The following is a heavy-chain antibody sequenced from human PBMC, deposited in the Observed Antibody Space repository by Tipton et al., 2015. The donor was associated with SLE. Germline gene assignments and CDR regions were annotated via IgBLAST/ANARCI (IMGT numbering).Heavy chain of an antibody. D-gene: IGHD3-10*01. CDR3: VRDESYYGSGSPLGMDV. CDR1: GFTFSTYW. CDR2: IYSDGSST. V-gene: IGHV3-74*01. J-gene: IGHJ6*02. Sequence: GSLRLSCAASGFTFSTYWMHWVRQGPGKGLVWVSRIYSDGSSTDYADSVKGRFTISRDNAKNMLYLQMNSLRAEDTATYYCVRDESYYGSGSPLGMDVWGQGTTVTVSS.